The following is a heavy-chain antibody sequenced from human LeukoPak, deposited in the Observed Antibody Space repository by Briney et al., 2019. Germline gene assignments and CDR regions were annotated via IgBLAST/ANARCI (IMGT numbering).Heavy chain of an antibody. CDR2: ISSSGSTI. V-gene: IGHV3-48*03. J-gene: IGHJ3*02. D-gene: IGHD6-19*01. CDR1: GFTFSSYE. Sequence: GGSLRLSCEASGFTFSSYEMNWVRQAPGKGLEWVSYISSSGSTIYYADSVKGRFTISRDNANNSLYLQMNSLRAEDTAVYYCARDEGLLAVAGFWVSAFDIWGQGTMVTVSS. CDR3: ARDEGLLAVAGFWVSAFDI.